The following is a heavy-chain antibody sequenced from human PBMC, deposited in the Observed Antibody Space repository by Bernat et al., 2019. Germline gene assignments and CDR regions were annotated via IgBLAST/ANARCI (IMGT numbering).Heavy chain of an antibody. J-gene: IGHJ4*02. D-gene: IGHD1-26*01. CDR3: AKDGGSYYVDDY. Sequence: QVQLVESGGGVVQPGGSLRLSCAASGFTFSSYGMHWVRQAPGKGLEWVAFIRYDGSNKYYAESVKGRFTSSRDNSKNTLYLQMNSLRAEDTAVYYCAKDGGSYYVDDYWGQGTLVTVSS. V-gene: IGHV3-30*02. CDR1: GFTFSSYG. CDR2: IRYDGSNK.